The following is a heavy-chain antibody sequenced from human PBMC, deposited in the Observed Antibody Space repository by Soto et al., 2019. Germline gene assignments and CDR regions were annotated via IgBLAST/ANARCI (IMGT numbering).Heavy chain of an antibody. CDR1: GGSISSSSYY. CDR3: ARHASITMIVVVIPQFFDY. Sequence: PSETLSLTCTVSGGSISSSSYYWGWIRQPPGKGLEWIGSIYYSGSTYYNPSLKSRVTISVDTSKNQFSLKLSSVTAADTAVYYCARHASITMIVVVIPQFFDYWGQGPLVTVYS. D-gene: IGHD3-22*01. V-gene: IGHV4-39*01. J-gene: IGHJ4*02. CDR2: IYYSGST.